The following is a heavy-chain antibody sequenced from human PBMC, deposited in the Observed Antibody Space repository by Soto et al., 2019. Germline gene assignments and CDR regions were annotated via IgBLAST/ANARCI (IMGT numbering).Heavy chain of an antibody. D-gene: IGHD6-6*01. J-gene: IGHJ6*02. CDR2: INHSGST. V-gene: IGHV4-34*01. Sequence: QVQLQQWGAGLLKPSETLSLTCAVYGGSFSGYYWSWIRQPPGKGLEWIGEINHSGSTNYNPSLTSRVTISVDTSKNQFSLKLSSVTAAETAEYYCARGRRIAARLGYYYGMDVWGQGTTVTVSS. CDR1: GGSFSGYY. CDR3: ARGRRIAARLGYYYGMDV.